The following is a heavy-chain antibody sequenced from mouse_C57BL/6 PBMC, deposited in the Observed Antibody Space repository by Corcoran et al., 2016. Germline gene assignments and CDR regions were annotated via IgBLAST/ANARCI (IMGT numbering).Heavy chain of an antibody. Sequence: QIQLQRYGPELVKHGATVKISCKASDYAFSSYWMIWVKQRPGKGLEWIGQISPGDGDTNYNGKFKGKATLTADKSSSTAYMQLSSLTSEDSAVYFCARWVREYYVDYWGHGTTLTVSS. J-gene: IGHJ2*01. CDR2: ISPGDGDT. V-gene: IGHV1-80*01. CDR3: ARWVREYYVDY. D-gene: IGHD1-1*01. CDR1: DYAFSSYW.